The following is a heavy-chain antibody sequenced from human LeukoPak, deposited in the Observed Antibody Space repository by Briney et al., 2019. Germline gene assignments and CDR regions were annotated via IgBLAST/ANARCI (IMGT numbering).Heavy chain of an antibody. J-gene: IGHJ3*02. V-gene: IGHV3-20*04. Sequence: GGSLRLSCAASGFTFDDYGMSWVRQAPGKGLEWVSGINWNGGSTGYADSVKGRFTISRDNAKNSLYLQMNSLRAEDTALYYCARDRVVGATAADAFDIWGQGTLVTVSS. CDR2: INWNGGST. CDR3: ARDRVVGATAADAFDI. CDR1: GFTFDDYG. D-gene: IGHD1-26*01.